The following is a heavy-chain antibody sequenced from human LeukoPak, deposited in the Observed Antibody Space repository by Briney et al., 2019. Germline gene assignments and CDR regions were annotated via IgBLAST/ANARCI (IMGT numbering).Heavy chain of an antibody. J-gene: IGHJ5*02. D-gene: IGHD3-9*01. CDR3: ARDNDILTGYRGLFDP. CDR1: GGSFSGYY. Sequence: SETLSLTCAVYGGSFSGYYWSWIRQPPGKGLEWIGEINHSGSTNYNPSLKSRVTISVDTSKNQFSLKLSSVTAADTAVYYCARDNDILTGYRGLFDPWGQGTLVTVSS. CDR2: INHSGST. V-gene: IGHV4-34*01.